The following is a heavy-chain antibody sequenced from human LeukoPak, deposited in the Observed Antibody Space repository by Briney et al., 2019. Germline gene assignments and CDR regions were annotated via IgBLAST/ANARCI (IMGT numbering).Heavy chain of an antibody. J-gene: IGHJ4*02. CDR2: IYYSGST. V-gene: IGHV4-59*01. CDR1: GGSISSYY. Sequence: SETLSLTCTVSGGSISSYYWSWTRQPPGKGLEWIGYIYYSGSTNYNPSLKSRVTISVDTSKNQFSLKLSSVTAADTAVYYCARATAAGLDYWGQGTLVTVSS. D-gene: IGHD6-13*01. CDR3: ARATAAGLDY.